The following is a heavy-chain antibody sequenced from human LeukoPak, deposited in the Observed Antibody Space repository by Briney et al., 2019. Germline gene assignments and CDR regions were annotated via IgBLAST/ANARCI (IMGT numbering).Heavy chain of an antibody. CDR3: ARARYLSGSRDDALDI. V-gene: IGHV1-18*01. D-gene: IGHD1-26*01. CDR2: ISVYNGVR. CDR1: GYTFNSYG. Sequence: GASVKVSCKASGYTFNSYGVTWVRQAPGHGLEWVGWISVYNGVRRYAQNFQGRVTMTTDKSTNTAYLELTSLRSDDTAVYYCARARYLSGSRDDALDIWGQGTMVSVFS. J-gene: IGHJ3*02.